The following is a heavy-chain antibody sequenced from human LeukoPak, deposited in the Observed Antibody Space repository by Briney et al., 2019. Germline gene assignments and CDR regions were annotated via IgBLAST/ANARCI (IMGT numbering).Heavy chain of an antibody. CDR1: GGSISSYY. CDR3: ARAGGYYDSSSYYFDY. Sequence: PSETLSLTCTVSGGSISSYYWSWIRQPPGKGLEWIGYIYYSGSTNYNPSLKSRVTISVDTSKNQFSLKLSSVTAADTAVYYCARAGGYYDSSSYYFDYWGQGTLVTVSS. J-gene: IGHJ4*02. V-gene: IGHV4-59*01. D-gene: IGHD3-22*01. CDR2: IYYSGST.